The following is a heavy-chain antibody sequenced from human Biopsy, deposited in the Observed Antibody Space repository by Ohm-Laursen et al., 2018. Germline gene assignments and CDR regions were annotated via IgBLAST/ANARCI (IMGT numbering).Heavy chain of an antibody. CDR2: IYYTETT. J-gene: IGHJ5*02. Sequence: SDTLSLTCTVSRDSISNYYWTWIRQSPGKGLEWIGYIYYTETTFYNPSLKSRVTISVDTSTNQFSLKVSSVTAADTALYFCARHPTGFWFDPWGHGTLVTVSS. CDR3: ARHPTGFWFDP. V-gene: IGHV4-59*08. CDR1: RDSISNYY.